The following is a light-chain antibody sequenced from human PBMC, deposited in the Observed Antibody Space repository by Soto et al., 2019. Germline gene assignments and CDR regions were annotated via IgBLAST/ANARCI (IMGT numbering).Light chain of an antibody. V-gene: IGKV1-16*02. CDR2: AAY. CDR1: QDIRNY. CDR3: EHYSSYPLA. Sequence: DIQMTQSPSLLSASVGDSVTITCRASQDIRNYLAWFQQKPGKAPKSLIYAAYSLQSGVPSKFSGSGSRTHFTLTINSLQPEDFAAYYCEHYSSYPLAFGGGTKVEIK. J-gene: IGKJ4*01.